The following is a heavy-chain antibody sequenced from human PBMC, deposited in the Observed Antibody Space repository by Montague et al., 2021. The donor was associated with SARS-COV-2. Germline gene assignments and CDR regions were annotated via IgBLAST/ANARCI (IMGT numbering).Heavy chain of an antibody. CDR1: GFSFSTSGMC. Sequence: PALVKPTQTLTLTCTFSGFSFSTSGMCVSWIRQPPGKALEWLAHIDWDDDKYYSTSLKTRLTISKDTSKNQVVLTMTNMDPVDTATYYCARDHYDILTGYYNWFDPWGQGTLVTVSS. V-gene: IGHV2-70*01. CDR2: IDWDDDK. CDR3: ARDHYDILTGYYNWFDP. D-gene: IGHD3-9*01. J-gene: IGHJ5*02.